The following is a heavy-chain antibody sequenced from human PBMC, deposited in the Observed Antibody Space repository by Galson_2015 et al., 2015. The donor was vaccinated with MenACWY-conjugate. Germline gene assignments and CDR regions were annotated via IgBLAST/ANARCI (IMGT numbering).Heavy chain of an antibody. D-gene: IGHD2-2*01. CDR3: ATYCSSPSCYANGAY. CDR1: GFTFSRYW. J-gene: IGHJ4*02. CDR2: INSDGSAA. V-gene: IGHV3-74*01. Sequence: SLRLSCAASGFTFSRYWMHWVRQSPGKGLVWVSRINSDGSAADYADSVKGRFTISGDNAKNTLYLQMNSLRAEDTAFYYCATYCSSPSCYANGAYWGQGTLVTVSS.